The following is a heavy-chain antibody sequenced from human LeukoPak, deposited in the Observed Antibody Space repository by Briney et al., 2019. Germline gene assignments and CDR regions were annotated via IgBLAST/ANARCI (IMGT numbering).Heavy chain of an antibody. J-gene: IGHJ4*02. CDR3: ARAAPLGQRLPYFDY. Sequence: GGSLRLSCAASGFTFSTYWMHWVRQAPGKGLVWVSRINSDGSGTTYADSVKGRFTISRDNAKNTLYLQMNSLRAEDTAVYYCARAAPLGQRLPYFDYWGQGSLVTVSS. V-gene: IGHV3-74*01. CDR2: INSDGSGT. D-gene: IGHD6-25*01. CDR1: GFTFSTYW.